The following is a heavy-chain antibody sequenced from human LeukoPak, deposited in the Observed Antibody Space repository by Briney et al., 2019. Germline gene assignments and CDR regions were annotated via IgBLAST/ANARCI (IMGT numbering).Heavy chain of an antibody. CDR2: ISSSSSYI. CDR3: ARVNNDFWSGYYYDCDY. CDR1: GFTFSSYS. V-gene: IGHV3-21*01. D-gene: IGHD3-3*01. Sequence: PGGSLRLSCAASGFTFSSYSMNWVRQAPGKGLGWVSSISSSSSYIYYADSVKGRFTISRDNAKNSLYLQMNSLRAEDTAVYYCARVNNDFWSGYYYDCDYWGQGTLVTVSS. J-gene: IGHJ4*02.